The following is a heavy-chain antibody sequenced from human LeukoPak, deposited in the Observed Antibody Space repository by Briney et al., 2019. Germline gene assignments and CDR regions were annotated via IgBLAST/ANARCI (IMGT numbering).Heavy chain of an antibody. CDR3: ARLGNTYYYGSGSYYNWFDP. D-gene: IGHD3-10*01. J-gene: IGHJ5*02. V-gene: IGHV4-39*01. CDR1: GGSISSSSYY. Sequence: SETLFLTCTVSGGSISSSSYYWGWIRQPPGKGLEWIGSIYYSGSTYYNPSLRSRVTISVDTSKNQFSLKLSSVTAADTAVYYCARLGNTYYYGSGSYYNWFDPWGQGTLVTVSS. CDR2: IYYSGST.